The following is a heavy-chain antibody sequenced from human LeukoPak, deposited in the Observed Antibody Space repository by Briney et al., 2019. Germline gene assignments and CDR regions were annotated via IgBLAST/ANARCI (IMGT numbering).Heavy chain of an antibody. J-gene: IGHJ4*02. CDR2: IYYSGST. V-gene: IGHV4-59*08. CDR3: ARHQELLSWVWDY. D-gene: IGHD2-21*02. Sequence: SETLSLTRTVSGGSISSYYWSWIRQPPGKGLEWIGYIYYSGSTNYNPPLKSRVTISVDTSKNQFSLKLSSVTAADTAVYYCARHQELLSWVWDYWGQGTLVTVSS. CDR1: GGSISSYY.